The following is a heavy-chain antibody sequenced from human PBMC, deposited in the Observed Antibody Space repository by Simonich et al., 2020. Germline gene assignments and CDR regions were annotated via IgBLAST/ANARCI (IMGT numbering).Heavy chain of an antibody. CDR3: AREGLLLDAFDI. D-gene: IGHD2-15*01. Sequence: QVQLVESGGGVVQPGRSLRLSCAASGFTFSSYAMHWVRQAPGRGLGWVAFISYDGSNKYYADSVKGRFTISRDNSKHTLYLQMNSLRAEDTAVYYCAREGLLLDAFDIWGQGTMVTVSS. J-gene: IGHJ3*02. CDR2: ISYDGSNK. CDR1: GFTFSSYA. V-gene: IGHV3-30*07.